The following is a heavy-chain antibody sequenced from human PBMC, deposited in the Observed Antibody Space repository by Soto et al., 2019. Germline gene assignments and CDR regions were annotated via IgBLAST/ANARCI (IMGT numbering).Heavy chain of an antibody. J-gene: IGHJ4*02. Sequence: PGGSLRLSCAASGFTFSSYWMNWVRQAPGKGLEWVASINQDGREKIYADSVKGRFTISRDNAKNSLYLQMNSLRAEDTAVYYCAIPRDFWGQGTLVTVSS. CDR3: AIPRDF. CDR2: INQDGREK. CDR1: GFTFSSYW. V-gene: IGHV3-7*01.